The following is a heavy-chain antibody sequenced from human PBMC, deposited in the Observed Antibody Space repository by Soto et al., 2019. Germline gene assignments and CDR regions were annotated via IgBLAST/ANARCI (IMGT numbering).Heavy chain of an antibody. V-gene: IGHV3-30-3*01. Sequence: QAQLVESGGGVVQPGRSLRLSCAASGFTFSSYAMHWVRQAPGKGLEWVAVISYDGSNKYYADSVKGRFTISRDNSKNTLYLQMNSLRAEDTAVYYCARVGMKGAVAGPYYYYYGMDVWGQGTTVTVSS. D-gene: IGHD6-19*01. CDR1: GFTFSSYA. J-gene: IGHJ6*02. CDR2: ISYDGSNK. CDR3: ARVGMKGAVAGPYYYYYGMDV.